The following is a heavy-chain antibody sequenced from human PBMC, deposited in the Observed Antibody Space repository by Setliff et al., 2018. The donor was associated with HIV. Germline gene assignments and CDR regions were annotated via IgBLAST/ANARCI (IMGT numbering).Heavy chain of an antibody. V-gene: IGHV4-39*07. CDR2: MYYRGNT. D-gene: IGHD3-22*01. J-gene: IGHJ4*02. Sequence: SETLSLTCTVSGGSFSSSTYSWGWIRQPPGKGLEWIGSMYYRGNTYYNPSLQSRVAISVDTSKNHFSLRLRSVTAADTAVYYCARETYYYDSSGYPGFDSWGQGTLVT. CDR3: ARETYYYDSSGYPGFDS. CDR1: GGSFSSSTYS.